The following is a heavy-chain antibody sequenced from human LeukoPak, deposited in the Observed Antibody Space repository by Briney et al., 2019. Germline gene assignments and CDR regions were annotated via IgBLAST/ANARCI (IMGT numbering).Heavy chain of an antibody. V-gene: IGHV1-69*05. CDR1: GGTFSSYA. D-gene: IGHD3-22*01. J-gene: IGHJ4*02. CDR2: IIPIFGTA. CDR3: ARGDYYDSSGYYWPCFDY. Sequence: GASVKVSCKASGGTFSSYAISWVRQAPGQGLEWMGRIIPIFGTANYAQKFQGRVTITTDESTSTAYMELSSPRSEDTAVYYCARGDYYDSSGYYWPCFDYWGQGTLVTVSS.